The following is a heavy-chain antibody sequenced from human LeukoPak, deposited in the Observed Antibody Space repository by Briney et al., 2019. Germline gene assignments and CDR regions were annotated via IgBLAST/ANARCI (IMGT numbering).Heavy chain of an antibody. CDR2: ISSSSSYI. CDR3: ARDSLLLWFGEPGTEYFQH. Sequence: GGSLRLSCAASGFTFSSYSMNWVRQAPGKGLEWVSSISSSSSYIYYADSVKGRFTISRDNAKNSLYLQMNSLRAEDTAVYYCARDSLLLWFGEPGTEYFQHWGQGTLVTVSS. V-gene: IGHV3-21*01. CDR1: GFTFSSYS. J-gene: IGHJ1*01. D-gene: IGHD3-10*01.